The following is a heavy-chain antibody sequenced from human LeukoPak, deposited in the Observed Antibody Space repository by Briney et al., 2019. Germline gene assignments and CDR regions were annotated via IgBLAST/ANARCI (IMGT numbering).Heavy chain of an antibody. J-gene: IGHJ2*01. D-gene: IGHD6-13*01. CDR2: IYYSGST. CDR1: GGSISSCY. V-gene: IGHV4-59*01. CDR3: ARTYGSSGLGYFDL. Sequence: NPSETLSLTCTVSGGSISSCYWSWIRQPPGKGLEWIGYIYYSGSTNYSPSLKSRLTISVDTSKNQFSLKLSSVTAADTAVYYCARTYGSSGLGYFDLWGRGTLVTVSS.